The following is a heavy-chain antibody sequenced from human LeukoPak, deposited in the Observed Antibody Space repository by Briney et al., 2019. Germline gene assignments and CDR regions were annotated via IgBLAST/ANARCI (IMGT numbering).Heavy chain of an antibody. CDR2: IYYSGST. CDR1: GGSISSSSYY. J-gene: IGHJ4*02. V-gene: IGHV4-39*01. D-gene: IGHD2-2*01. Sequence: SEALSLTCTVSGGSISSSSYYWGWIRQPPGKGLEWIGSIYYSGSTYYNPSLKSRVTISVDTSKNQFSLKLSSVTAADTAVYYCARLGVVVVPAAIDYWGQGTLVTVSS. CDR3: ARLGVVVVPAAIDY.